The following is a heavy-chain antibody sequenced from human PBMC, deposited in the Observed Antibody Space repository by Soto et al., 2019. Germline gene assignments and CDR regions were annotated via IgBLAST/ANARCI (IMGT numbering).Heavy chain of an antibody. CDR3: ARDGNILTGYYEYSQANWFDP. Sequence: QSQTLSLTCAISGDSVSSNSAAWNWIRQSPSRGLEWLGRTYYRSKWYNDYAVSVKSRITINPDTSKNQFSLQLNSVTPEDTAVYYCARDGNILTGYYEYSQANWFDPWGQGTLVTVSS. J-gene: IGHJ5*02. CDR1: GDSVSSNSAA. D-gene: IGHD3-9*01. CDR2: TYYRSKWYN. V-gene: IGHV6-1*01.